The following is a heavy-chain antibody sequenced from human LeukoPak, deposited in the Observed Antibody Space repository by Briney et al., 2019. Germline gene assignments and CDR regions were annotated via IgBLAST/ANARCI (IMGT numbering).Heavy chain of an antibody. CDR3: ARALYCSGGSCYSFDY. CDR2: ISSGRGSYI. J-gene: IGHJ4*02. Sequence: GGSLRLSCEASGFTFSSYTMNWVRQAPGKGLEWVSSISSGRGSYIYYADSVKGRFTISRDNAETSLYLQMNSQRAEDTAVYYCARALYCSGGSCYSFDYWGQGTLVTVSS. V-gene: IGHV3-21*01. D-gene: IGHD2-15*01. CDR1: GFTFSSYT.